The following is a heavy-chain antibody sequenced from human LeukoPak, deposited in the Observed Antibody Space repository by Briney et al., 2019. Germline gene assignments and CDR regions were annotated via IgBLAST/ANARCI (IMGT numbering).Heavy chain of an antibody. CDR2: INHSGST. J-gene: IGHJ5*02. Sequence: SETLSLTCAVYGVSFSGYYWSWIRQPPGKGLEWIGEINHSGSTNYNPSLMSRVTISVDTSKNQFSLKLSSVTAADTAVYYCARGLGVVVRGVDPWGQGTLVTVSS. CDR3: ARGLGVVVRGVDP. D-gene: IGHD3-10*01. V-gene: IGHV4-34*01. CDR1: GVSFSGYY.